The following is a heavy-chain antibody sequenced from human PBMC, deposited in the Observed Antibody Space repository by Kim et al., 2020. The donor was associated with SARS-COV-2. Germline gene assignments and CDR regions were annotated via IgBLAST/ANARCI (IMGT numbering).Heavy chain of an antibody. D-gene: IGHD1-26*01. J-gene: IGHJ4*02. V-gene: IGHV1-24*01. CDR3: ATHPGWGFEF. CDR1: GYDLSDLS. CDR2: FDPDNGKT. Sequence: ASVKVSCKVSGYDLSDLSMHWVRQGPGKGLEWMGGFDPDNGKTIYAQNFQGRLTLTEDTSTQTAYMDLSSLTSEDTAVYFCATHPGWGFEFWGQGTLVAVSS.